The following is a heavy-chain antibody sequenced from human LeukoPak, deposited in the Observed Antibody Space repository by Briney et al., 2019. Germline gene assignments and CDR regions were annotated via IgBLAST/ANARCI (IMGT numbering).Heavy chain of an antibody. CDR1: GFTFSSYS. J-gene: IGHJ6*03. CDR3: ARDGESDTYYDFWSGYYMGYYYYYMDV. D-gene: IGHD3-3*01. V-gene: IGHV3-48*01. CDR2: ISSSSSTI. Sequence: PGGSLRLSCAASGFTFSSYSMNWVRQAPGKGLEWVSYISSSSSTIYYADSVKGRSTISRDNAKNSLYLQMNSLRAEDTAVYYCARDGESDTYYDFWSGYYMGYYYYYMDVWGKGTTVTVSS.